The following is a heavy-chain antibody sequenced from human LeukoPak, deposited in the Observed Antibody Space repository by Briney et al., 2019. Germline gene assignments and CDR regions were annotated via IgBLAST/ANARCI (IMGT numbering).Heavy chain of an antibody. V-gene: IGHV4-39*01. D-gene: IGHD6-13*01. CDR1: GGSISSSSYY. CDR2: INHSGST. Sequence: PSETLSLTCTVSGGSISSSSYYWSWIRQPPGKGLEWIGEINHSGSTNYNPSLKSRVTISVDTSKNQFSLKLSSVTAADTAVYYCARHSSIAAAAKLDYWGQGTLVTVSS. J-gene: IGHJ4*02. CDR3: ARHSSIAAAAKLDY.